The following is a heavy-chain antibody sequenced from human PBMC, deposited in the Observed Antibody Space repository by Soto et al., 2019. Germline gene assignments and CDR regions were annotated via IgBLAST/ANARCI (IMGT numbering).Heavy chain of an antibody. V-gene: IGHV6-1*01. Sequence: SQSLSLTCGISVDSVSSNSAAWDWLRQSPSRGLEWLGRTYYRSKWYNDYAVSVESRITITPDTSKNPFSLQLNFVTPEDTAVYFCARGEQYSGRIFDYWGQGTLVTVSS. CDR2: TYYRSKWYN. D-gene: IGHD1-26*01. CDR1: VDSVSSNSAA. J-gene: IGHJ4*02. CDR3: ARGEQYSGRIFDY.